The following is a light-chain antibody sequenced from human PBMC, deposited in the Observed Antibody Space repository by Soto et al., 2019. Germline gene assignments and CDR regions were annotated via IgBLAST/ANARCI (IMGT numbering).Light chain of an antibody. CDR1: HIVSSY. V-gene: IGKV3-11*01. J-gene: IGKJ2*01. CDR3: QQRNSRYT. CDR2: DVS. Sequence: EIVLTQSPATLSLSPGDRAPLSCRASHIVSSYLAWYQQRPVQAPRLLIYDVSNRATGIPARFSGRGSGTDFNLTISSLEPEDFAVYYCQQRNSRYTFGPGTKLEIK.